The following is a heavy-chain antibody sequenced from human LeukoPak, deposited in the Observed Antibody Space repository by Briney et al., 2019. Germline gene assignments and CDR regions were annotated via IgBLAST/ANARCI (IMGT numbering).Heavy chain of an antibody. J-gene: IGHJ3*02. V-gene: IGHV3-30*04. CDR2: ISYDGSNK. D-gene: IGHD3-22*01. Sequence: GGSLRLSCAASGFTFSSYAMHWVRQAPGKGLEWVAVISYDGSNKYYADSVKGRFTISRDNSKNTLYLQMNSLRAEDTAVYYCAKVGGITMIVPPDAFDIWGQGTMVTVSS. CDR3: AKVGGITMIVPPDAFDI. CDR1: GFTFSSYA.